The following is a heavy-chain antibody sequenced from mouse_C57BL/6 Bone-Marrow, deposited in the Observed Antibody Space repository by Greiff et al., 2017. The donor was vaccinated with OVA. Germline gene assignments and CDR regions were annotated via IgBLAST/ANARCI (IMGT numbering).Heavy chain of an antibody. Sequence: VKLMESGAELVRPGTSVKMSCKASGYTFTNYWIGWAKQRPGHGLEWIGDIYPGGGYTNYNEKFKGKATLTADKSSSTAYMQFSSLTSEDSAIYYCARSRIYYSSYAMDYWGQGTSVTVSS. CDR2: IYPGGGYT. CDR1: GYTFTNYW. D-gene: IGHD2-5*01. CDR3: ARSRIYYSSYAMDY. V-gene: IGHV1-63*01. J-gene: IGHJ4*01.